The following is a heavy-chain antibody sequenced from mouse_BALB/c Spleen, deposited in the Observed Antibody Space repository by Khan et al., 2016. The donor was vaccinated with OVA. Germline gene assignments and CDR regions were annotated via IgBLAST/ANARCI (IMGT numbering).Heavy chain of an antibody. CDR2: INPSNGGT. CDR1: GYTFTSYY. CDR3: TRSGYGSFVY. Sequence: QVQLQQSGAELVKPGASVKLSCKTSGYTFTSYYMYWVKQRPGQGLEWIGEINPSNGGTNFNEKFKSKATLTVDKSSSTAYMQLSSLTSEDSAVYYGTRSGYGSFVYWGQGTLVTVSA. J-gene: IGHJ3*01. V-gene: IGHV1S81*02. D-gene: IGHD2-2*01.